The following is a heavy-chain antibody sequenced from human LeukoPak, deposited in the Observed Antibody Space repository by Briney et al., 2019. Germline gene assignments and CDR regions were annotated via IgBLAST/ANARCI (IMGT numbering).Heavy chain of an antibody. CDR1: GFSLSTSGVG. D-gene: IGHD2-21*01. Sequence: SGPTLVNPTQTLTLTCTFSGFSLSTSGVGVGWIRQPPGKALEWLALIYWNDDKRYSPSLKSRLTITKDTSKNQVVLTMTNMDPVDTATYYCAHRLGGDCYSPIACDAFDIWGQGTMVTVSS. CDR2: IYWNDDK. V-gene: IGHV2-5*01. CDR3: AHRLGGDCYSPIACDAFDI. J-gene: IGHJ3*02.